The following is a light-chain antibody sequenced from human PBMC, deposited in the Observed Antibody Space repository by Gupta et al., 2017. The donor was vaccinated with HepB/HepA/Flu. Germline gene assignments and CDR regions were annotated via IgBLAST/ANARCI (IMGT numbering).Light chain of an antibody. CDR3: SSYMSTSALAV. J-gene: IGLJ3*02. CDR2: DVS. V-gene: IGLV2-14*01. Sequence: QSALTLPASVSVSPGQSITISCTGTSIDVSWYQQHPGKASKLMIYDVSKRPARVSYRFSGCKSGNTASLTISELQAEDEADYYCSSYMSTSALAVFGGGTKLTVL. CDR1: SIDV.